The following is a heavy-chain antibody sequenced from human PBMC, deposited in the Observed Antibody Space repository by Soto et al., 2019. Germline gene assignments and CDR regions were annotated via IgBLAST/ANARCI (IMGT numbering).Heavy chain of an antibody. CDR3: ARGQGYCSGGICYYYYYGMDV. D-gene: IGHD2-15*01. V-gene: IGHV1-69*13. CDR2: IIPTSGTA. CDR1: GGTFSSDA. J-gene: IGHJ6*02. Sequence: SVKVSCKASGGTFSSDAFSWVRQATGQGLEWMGGIIPTSGTANYAQKFQGRATITADESTSTAYMELSSLTSEDTAEYFCARGQGYCSGGICYYYYYGMDVWGQGTTVTVSS.